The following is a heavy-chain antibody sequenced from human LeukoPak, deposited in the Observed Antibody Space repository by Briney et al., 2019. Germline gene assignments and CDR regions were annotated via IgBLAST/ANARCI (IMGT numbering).Heavy chain of an antibody. Sequence: KASETLSLTCTVSGGSISSYYWSWIRQPPGKGLEWIGYIYYSGSTNYNPSLKSRVTISVDTSKNQFSLKLSSVTAADTAVYYCARVIDYYDSSGHPFLFDYWGQGTLVTVSS. CDR2: IYYSGST. J-gene: IGHJ4*02. D-gene: IGHD3-22*01. CDR3: ARVIDYYDSSGHPFLFDY. CDR1: GGSISSYY. V-gene: IGHV4-59*01.